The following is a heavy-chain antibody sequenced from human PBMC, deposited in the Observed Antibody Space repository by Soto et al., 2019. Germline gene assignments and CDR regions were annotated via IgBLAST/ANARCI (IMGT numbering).Heavy chain of an antibody. J-gene: IGHJ5*02. CDR1: GFTFSSYG. D-gene: IGHD3-22*01. V-gene: IGHV3-23*01. CDR2: TTGSGSST. Sequence: EVQLLESGGGLVQPGGSVVLSCAASGFTFSSYGMSWVRQAPGKGLEWGSTTTGSGSSTYYADSVKVRFTMSRDNSDNMQVLQMNSLRAEDRAVYFCAKDRSSGDQGRVRFDPWCQGTLVIVSA. CDR3: AKDRSSGDQGRVRFDP.